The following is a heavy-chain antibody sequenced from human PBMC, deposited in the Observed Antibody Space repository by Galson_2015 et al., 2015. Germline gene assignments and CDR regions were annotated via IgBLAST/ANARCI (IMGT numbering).Heavy chain of an antibody. D-gene: IGHD3-10*01. Sequence: SLRLSCAASGFTFDDYAMHWVRQAPGKGLEWVSGISWNSGSIGYADSVKGRFTISRDNAKNSLYLQMNSLRAEDTALYYCAKDEGDGVYYGSGSLKYWGQGTLVTVSS. V-gene: IGHV3-9*01. J-gene: IGHJ4*02. CDR2: ISWNSGSI. CDR3: AKDEGDGVYYGSGSLKY. CDR1: GFTFDDYA.